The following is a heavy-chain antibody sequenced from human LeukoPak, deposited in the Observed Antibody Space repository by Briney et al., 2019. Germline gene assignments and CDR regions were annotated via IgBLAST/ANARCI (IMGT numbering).Heavy chain of an antibody. Sequence: PGGSLRLSCAASGFTFSSYSMNWVRQAPGKGLEWVSYISSSSSTIYYADSVKGRFTISRDNAKNSLYLQMNSLRAEDTAVYYCARDFGSSGTSRDVWGKGTTVTVSS. J-gene: IGHJ6*04. CDR2: ISSSSSTI. D-gene: IGHD6-19*01. CDR1: GFTFSSYS. CDR3: ARDFGSSGTSRDV. V-gene: IGHV3-48*01.